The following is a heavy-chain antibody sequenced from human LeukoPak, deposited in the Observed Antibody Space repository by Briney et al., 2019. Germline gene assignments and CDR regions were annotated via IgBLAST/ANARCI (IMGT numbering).Heavy chain of an antibody. Sequence: GGSLRLSCSASGFPFSSYAMHWVRQAPGKGLEYVSAISDSGGSTYYADSVKGRYTISRDNSKNTLYLQMSSLRAEDTAVYFCVRGYSFGPYGMDVWGQGTTVAVSS. CDR3: VRGYSFGPYGMDV. J-gene: IGHJ6*02. D-gene: IGHD2-15*01. V-gene: IGHV3-64D*09. CDR2: ISDSGGST. CDR1: GFPFSSYA.